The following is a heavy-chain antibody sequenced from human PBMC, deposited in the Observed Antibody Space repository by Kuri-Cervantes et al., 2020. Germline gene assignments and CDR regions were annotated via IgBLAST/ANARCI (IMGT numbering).Heavy chain of an antibody. V-gene: IGHV4-4*02. D-gene: IGHD6-6*01. CDR1: GGSISSSNW. CDR2: INHSGST. J-gene: IGHJ5*02. CDR3: ARRSIAAFRVHFDP. Sequence: GSLRLSCAVSGGSISSSNWWSWVRQPPGKGLEWIGEINHSGSTNYNPSLKSRVTISVDTSKNQFSLKLSSVTAADTAVYYCARRSIAAFRVHFDPWGQGTLVTVSS.